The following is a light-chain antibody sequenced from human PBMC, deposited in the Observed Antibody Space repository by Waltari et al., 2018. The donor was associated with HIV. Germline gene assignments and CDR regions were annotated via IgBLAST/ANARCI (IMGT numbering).Light chain of an antibody. CDR2: GDN. CDR1: SSNIGARLA. CDR3: QSYDSSLSGSV. Sequence: QSVLTQPPSVSGAPGQRVTISCTGSSSNIGARLAVHWYQQLPGTAPKLLIYGDNNRPSGVPDRFSGSKSGTSASLAITGLQAEDEADYYCQSYDSSLSGSVFGGGTKLTVL. V-gene: IGLV1-40*01. J-gene: IGLJ3*02.